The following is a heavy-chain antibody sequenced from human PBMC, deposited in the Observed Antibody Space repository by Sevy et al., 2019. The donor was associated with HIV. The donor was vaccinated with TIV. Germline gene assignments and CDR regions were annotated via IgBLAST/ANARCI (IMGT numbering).Heavy chain of an antibody. CDR3: ARGGGYCGGDCYSNDY. D-gene: IGHD2-21*02. CDR1: GFTFGSYV. J-gene: IGHJ4*02. Sequence: GGSLRLSCPASGFTFGSYVMHWVRQAPGKGLEWVALIWYDGTVKYYADSVKGRFTVSRDNSKDRLFLQMNSLTPEDTAVYYCARGGGYCGGDCYSNDYWGQGALVTVSS. V-gene: IGHV3-33*08. CDR2: IWYDGTVK.